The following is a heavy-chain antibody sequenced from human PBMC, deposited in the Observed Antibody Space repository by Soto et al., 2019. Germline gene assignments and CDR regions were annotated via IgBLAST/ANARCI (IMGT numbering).Heavy chain of an antibody. J-gene: IGHJ6*02. CDR1: GFSLSTGRMG. V-gene: IGHV2-26*01. D-gene: IGHD4-17*01. CDR3: VRMNADSYQFYYAMDV. Sequence: GSCPTLVNPTETLTLTCTVSGFSLSTGRMGVSWIRQPPGKALEWLAHIFSDNERSYSTSMQGRLTISKDPSGSQVVLSMTNLDPVDTGTYYCVRMNADSYQFYYAMDVWGQGTTVTVYS. CDR2: IFSDNER.